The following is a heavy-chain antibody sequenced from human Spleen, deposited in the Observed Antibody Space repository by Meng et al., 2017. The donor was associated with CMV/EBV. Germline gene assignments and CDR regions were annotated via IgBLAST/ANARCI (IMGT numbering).Heavy chain of an antibody. Sequence: GGSLRLSCAASGFTFSRHNMNWVRQAPGKGLEWVSSISPSSSHIYYADSVKGRFTISRDNAKESLYLQMNSLRAEDTAVYYCARDEIVKWFLFHHWGQGTLVTVSS. CDR1: GFTFSRHN. D-gene: IGHD3-22*01. CDR3: ARDEIVKWFLFHH. J-gene: IGHJ4*02. CDR2: ISPSSSHI. V-gene: IGHV3-21*01.